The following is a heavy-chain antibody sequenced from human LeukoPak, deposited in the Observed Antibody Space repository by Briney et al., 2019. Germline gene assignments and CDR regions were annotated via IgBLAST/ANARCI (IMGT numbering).Heavy chain of an antibody. V-gene: IGHV4-30-2*01. D-gene: IGHD6-6*01. Sequence: SETLSLTCAVSGGSISSGGYSWSWNRQPRGKGLEWIGYIYHSGSTNYNPSLKSRVTMSVDTSKNQFSLKLSSVTAADTAVYYCARVYAAAARHNWFDPWGQGTLVTVSS. CDR1: GGSISSGGYS. CDR2: IYHSGST. CDR3: ARVYAAAARHNWFDP. J-gene: IGHJ5*02.